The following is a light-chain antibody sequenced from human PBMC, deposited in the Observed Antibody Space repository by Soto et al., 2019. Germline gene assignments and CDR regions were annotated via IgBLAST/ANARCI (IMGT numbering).Light chain of an antibody. Sequence: DIQMTQSPSSLSASVGDRVTITCRASQTISNHLNWFQHKPGKAPKLLIYAASILQSGVSSRFSGSGSGTDFTLTISSLQPEDFATYYCQQSYSTPYTFGQGTKLEIK. CDR3: QQSYSTPYT. V-gene: IGKV1-39*01. CDR2: AAS. J-gene: IGKJ2*01. CDR1: QTISNH.